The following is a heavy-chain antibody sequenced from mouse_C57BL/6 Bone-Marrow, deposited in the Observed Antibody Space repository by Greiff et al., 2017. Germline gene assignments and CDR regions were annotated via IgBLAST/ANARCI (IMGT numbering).Heavy chain of an antibody. J-gene: IGHJ2*01. Sequence: EVQRVESGPGLVKPSQSLSLTCSVTGYSITSGYYWNWIRQFPGNKLEWMGYISYDGSNNYNPSLKNRISITRDTSKNQFLLKLNSVTTEDTATYYCARDLLVTTVVDHWGQGTTLTVSS. CDR1: GYSITSGYY. CDR3: ARDLLVTTVVDH. V-gene: IGHV3-6*01. D-gene: IGHD1-1*01. CDR2: ISYDGSN.